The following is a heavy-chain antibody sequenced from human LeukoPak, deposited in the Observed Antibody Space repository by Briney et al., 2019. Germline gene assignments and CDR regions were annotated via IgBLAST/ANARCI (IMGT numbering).Heavy chain of an antibody. CDR1: GFTFSSYA. CDR2: ISYDGSNK. J-gene: IGHJ3*02. Sequence: GGSLRLSCAASGFTFSSYAMHWVRQAPGKGLEWVAVISYDGSNKYYADSVKGRFTISRDNSKNTLYLQMNSLRAEDTAVYYCARLTSSEAFDIWGQGTMVTVSS. CDR3: ARLTSSEAFDI. D-gene: IGHD2-21*02. V-gene: IGHV3-30*04.